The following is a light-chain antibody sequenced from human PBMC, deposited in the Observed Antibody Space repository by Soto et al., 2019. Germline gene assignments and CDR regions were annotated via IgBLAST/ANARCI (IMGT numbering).Light chain of an antibody. J-gene: IGLJ2*01. CDR3: HSYDSNLSGSV. Sequence: QSVLTQPPSVSGAPGQRVTISCTGSSSNIGAGYDVHWYQQLPGTAPKLLIYGNNNRPSGVPDRFSGSKSGTSVSLAITGLQAEDEADYYCHSYDSNLSGSVFGGGTKVTVL. CDR1: SSNIGAGYD. CDR2: GNN. V-gene: IGLV1-40*01.